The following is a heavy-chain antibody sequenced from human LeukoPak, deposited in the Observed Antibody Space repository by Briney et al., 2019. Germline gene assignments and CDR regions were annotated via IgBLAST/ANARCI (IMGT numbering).Heavy chain of an antibody. Sequence: PSETLSLTCTVSGGSISNSNYYWGWSRQPPGKGLEWIGNIFYSGATYYNPSLKSRVTISVDTSKNQFSLKVNSVTAADTAVYYCARLGDYGAYLNWFDPWGQGTLVTVSS. CDR3: ARLGDYGAYLNWFDP. D-gene: IGHD4-17*01. J-gene: IGHJ5*02. CDR2: IFYSGAT. CDR1: GGSISNSNYY. V-gene: IGHV4-39*01.